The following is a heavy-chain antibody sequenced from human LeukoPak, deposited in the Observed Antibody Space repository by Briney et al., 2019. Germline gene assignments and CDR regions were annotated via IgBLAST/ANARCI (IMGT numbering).Heavy chain of an antibody. CDR3: ARLGPPGWYFDL. CDR2: IYHSGTT. V-gene: IGHV4-59*08. CDR1: GGSISSYY. J-gene: IGHJ2*01. Sequence: PSETLSLTCTVSGGSISSYYWSWIRQSPGKGLEWIGYIYHSGTTNYNPSLKSRVTISVDTSKTQFSLKLSSVTAADTAVYYCARLGPPGWYFDLWGRGTLVTVSS.